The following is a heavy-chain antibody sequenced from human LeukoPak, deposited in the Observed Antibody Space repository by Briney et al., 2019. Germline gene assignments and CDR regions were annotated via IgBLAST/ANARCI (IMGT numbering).Heavy chain of an antibody. Sequence: PSETLSLTCTVSGGSISSFYWSWIRQATGRGLEWVVYIDNSGSTTYSTSLKSRVTMSIDTSKNQFSLKLSSVTAADTAVYFCARIVYDSSGWYRFDYWGQGTLVTVSS. J-gene: IGHJ4*02. CDR2: IDNSGST. D-gene: IGHD6-19*01. CDR3: ARIVYDSSGWYRFDY. V-gene: IGHV4-59*08. CDR1: GGSISSFY.